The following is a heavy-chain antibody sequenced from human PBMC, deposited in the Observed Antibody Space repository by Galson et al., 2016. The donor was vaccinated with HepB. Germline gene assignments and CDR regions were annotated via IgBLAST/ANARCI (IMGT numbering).Heavy chain of an antibody. D-gene: IGHD3-9*01. CDR3: AGGEILTGSYPFHH. Sequence: SVKVSCKVSGYSLSDLSMHWVRQAPGKGLEWVGGFDPEAGEFIYAQKFQGRVTMTEDTSTDTAYMHLNSLRSEDTAVFYCAGGEILTGSYPFHHWGQGTLVTVSS. CDR2: FDPEAGEF. V-gene: IGHV1-24*01. CDR1: GYSLSDLS. J-gene: IGHJ1*01.